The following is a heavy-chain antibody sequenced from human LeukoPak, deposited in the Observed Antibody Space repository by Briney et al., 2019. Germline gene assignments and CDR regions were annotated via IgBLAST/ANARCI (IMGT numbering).Heavy chain of an antibody. J-gene: IGHJ4*02. CDR3: ARWNLGSDY. V-gene: IGHV3-48*04. CDR2: ISSSSTTK. Sequence: GGSLRLSCAASGFTFSAYDMNWVRQAPGKGLKWLSYISSSSTTKYHADSVKGRFTISRVNTKNSLYLQMNSLRAEDTGVYYCARWNLGSDYWGQGTLVTVSS. D-gene: IGHD1-1*01. CDR1: GFTFSAYD.